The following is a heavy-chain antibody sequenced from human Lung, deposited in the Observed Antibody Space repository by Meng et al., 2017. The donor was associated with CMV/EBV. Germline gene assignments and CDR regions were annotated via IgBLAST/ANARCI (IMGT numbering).Heavy chain of an antibody. CDR3: ARAYPSFFFDS. D-gene: IGHD3-16*02. V-gene: IGHV4-30-4*01. CDR1: GGSITRGGSY. CDR2: VHFSGCS. Sequence: CSVSGGSITRGGSYWGWIRQPPGKGLEWIGYVHFSGCSYYTPSLQSRITISVDTSKSQFSLRLNSVTTADTAVYYCARAYPSFFFDSWGQGTLVTVSS. J-gene: IGHJ4*02.